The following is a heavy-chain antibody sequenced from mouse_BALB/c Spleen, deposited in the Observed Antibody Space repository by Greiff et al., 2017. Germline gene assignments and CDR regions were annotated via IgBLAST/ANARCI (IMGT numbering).Heavy chain of an antibody. D-gene: IGHD2-1*01. CDR3: AKTGGNYEDYAMDY. Sequence: VQLKESGGGLVQPGGSLKLSCAASGFTFSSYTMSWVRQTPEKRLEWVAYISNGGGSTYYPDTVKGRFTISRDNAKNTLYLQMSSLKSEDTAMYYCAKTGGNYEDYAMDYWGQGTSVTVSS. J-gene: IGHJ4*01. CDR1: GFTFSSYT. CDR2: ISNGGGST. V-gene: IGHV5-12-2*01.